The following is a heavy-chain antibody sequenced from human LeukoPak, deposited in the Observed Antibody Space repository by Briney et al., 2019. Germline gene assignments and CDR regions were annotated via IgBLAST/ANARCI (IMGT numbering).Heavy chain of an antibody. D-gene: IGHD1-20*01. V-gene: IGHV3-23*01. Sequence: GGSLRLSCAASGFTLSNYAMSWVRQAPGKGLEWVSGISGSGETTFYADSVRGRFAISRDISKTTLYLQINSLRAEDAAVYYCAKGRDAGITGTTGGLDVWGQGTTVTVSS. CDR3: AKGRDAGITGTTGGLDV. CDR2: ISGSGETT. CDR1: GFTLSNYA. J-gene: IGHJ3*01.